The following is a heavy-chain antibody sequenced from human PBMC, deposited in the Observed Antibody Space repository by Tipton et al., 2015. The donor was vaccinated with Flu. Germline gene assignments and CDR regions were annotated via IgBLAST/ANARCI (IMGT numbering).Heavy chain of an antibody. CDR2: INSYNGNT. J-gene: IGHJ6*02. CDR3: GTTRDYYYGMDV. Sequence: QLVQSGAEVTRPGASVKLSCKASGYTFTTYGLSWVRQAPGQGLEWLGWINSYNGNTYHAHRLQDRVTLTTDASTTTAYMELRSLTSDDTAVYFCGTTRDYYYGMDVWGQGTTVTVSS. V-gene: IGHV1-18*01. CDR1: GYTFTTYG. D-gene: IGHD2/OR15-2a*01.